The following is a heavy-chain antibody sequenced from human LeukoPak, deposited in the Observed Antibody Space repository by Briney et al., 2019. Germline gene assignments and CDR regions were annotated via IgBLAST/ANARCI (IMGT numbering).Heavy chain of an antibody. CDR3: ARLSGRVVCSAGSCYIDS. Sequence: GEPLKISCKGSGYRFTSDWIGWVRQMPGKGLEWMGIIYPGDSDTRYSPSFQGQVTISADKSVNTAYLQWSSLKASDTAMYYCARLSGRVVCSAGSCYIDSWGQGTLVTVFS. J-gene: IGHJ4*02. CDR2: IYPGDSDT. V-gene: IGHV5-51*01. CDR1: GYRFTSDW. D-gene: IGHD2-15*01.